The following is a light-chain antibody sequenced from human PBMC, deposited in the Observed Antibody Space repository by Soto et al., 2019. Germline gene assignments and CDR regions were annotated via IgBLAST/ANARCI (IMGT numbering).Light chain of an antibody. CDR2: DAS. V-gene: IGKV3-20*01. Sequence: EIVLTQSPGTLSLSPGESATLSCRASQNIDKNYLAWFQHKPGQAPSLLIYDASIRATGVPDRFSGSGSGTDFTLTVSRLEPEDFAVFYCQQYAHLPLAFGGGTKVEIK. J-gene: IGKJ4*01. CDR3: QQYAHLPLA. CDR1: QNIDKNY.